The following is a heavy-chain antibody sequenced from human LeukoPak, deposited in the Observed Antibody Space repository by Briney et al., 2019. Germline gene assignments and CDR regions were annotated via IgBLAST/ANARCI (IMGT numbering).Heavy chain of an antibody. V-gene: IGHV1-69*10. CDR2: IIPLVGIT. Sequence: ASVKVSCKASGGSFKSYGVTWVRQAPGQGLEWMGGIIPLVGITDNAPQFQGRVTLTADESTNTVYMELSSLRSEDTAVYYCATARDYGDYGYDYWGQGTLVTVSS. J-gene: IGHJ4*02. D-gene: IGHD4-17*01. CDR3: ATARDYGDYGYDY. CDR1: GGSFKSYG.